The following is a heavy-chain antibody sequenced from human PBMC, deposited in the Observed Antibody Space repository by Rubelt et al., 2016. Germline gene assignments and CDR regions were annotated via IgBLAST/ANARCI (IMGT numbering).Heavy chain of an antibody. V-gene: IGHV3-30-3*02. CDR1: GFTFSSYA. CDR3: AKNNEVLPDWVDY. J-gene: IGHJ4*02. CDR2: ISYDGSKK. D-gene: IGHD4/OR15-4a*01. Sequence: QLVESGGGVVQPGKSLRLSCAASGFTFSSYAMHWVRQAPGKGLEWVAVISYDGSKKNYADSVKGRFTISRDNSKNTLYLQMNSLRAEDTAVYYCAKNNEVLPDWVDYWGQGTLVTVSS.